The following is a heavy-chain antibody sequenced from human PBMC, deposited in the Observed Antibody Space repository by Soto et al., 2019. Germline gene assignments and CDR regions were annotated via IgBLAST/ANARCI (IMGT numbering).Heavy chain of an antibody. CDR3: ARDEYSNYYYYGMDV. J-gene: IGHJ6*02. CDR2: INPSGGST. CDR1: GYTFTSYY. V-gene: IGHV1-46*01. Sequence: GASVKVSCKASGYTFTSYYMHWVRQAPGQGLEWMGIINPSGGSTSYAQKFQGRVTMTRDTSTSTVYMELSSLRSEDTAVYYCARDEYSNYYYYGMDVWGQGTTVTVSS. D-gene: IGHD4-4*01.